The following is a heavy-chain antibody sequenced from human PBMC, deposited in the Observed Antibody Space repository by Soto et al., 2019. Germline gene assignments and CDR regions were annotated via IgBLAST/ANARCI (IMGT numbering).Heavy chain of an antibody. CDR3: ARLYDFWSGYPDSEAHFDY. CDR2: IYYSGST. V-gene: IGHV4-39*01. D-gene: IGHD3-3*01. J-gene: IGHJ4*02. CDR1: GGSLSSSSYY. Sequence: SETLSLTCTVSGGSLSSSSYYWGWIRQPPGKGLEWIGSIYYSGSTYYNPSLKSRVTISVDTSKNQFSLKLSSVTAADTAVYYCARLYDFWSGYPDSEAHFDYWGQGTLVTVSS.